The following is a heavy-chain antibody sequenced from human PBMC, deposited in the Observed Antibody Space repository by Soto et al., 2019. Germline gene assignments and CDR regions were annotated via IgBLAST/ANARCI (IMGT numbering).Heavy chain of an antibody. CDR2: IYYSGGT. D-gene: IGHD4-4*01. V-gene: IGHV4-59*06. CDR3: ARDSANYITTGAFDV. CDR1: GGSISTYC. Sequence: SETLSLTCIVSGGSISTYCWSWVRQSPGKGLEWIGYIYYSGGTYYNPSLRSRITISVDTSKNQFSLKLSSVTAADTAVYYCARDSANYITTGAFDVWGQGTMVTVSS. J-gene: IGHJ3*01.